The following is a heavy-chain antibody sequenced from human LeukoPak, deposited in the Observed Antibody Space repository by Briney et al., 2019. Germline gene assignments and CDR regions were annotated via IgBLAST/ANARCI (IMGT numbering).Heavy chain of an antibody. D-gene: IGHD1-7*01. J-gene: IGHJ6*02. V-gene: IGHV1-2*02. CDR2: INPNSGGT. Sequence: ASVKVSCKASGYTFTGYYMHWVRQAPGQGFEWMGWINPNSGGTNYAQKFQGRVTMTRDTSISTAYMELSRLRSDDTAVYYCARGSDWNYWGTPNCYYGMDVWGQGTTVTVSS. CDR3: ARGSDWNYWGTPNCYYGMDV. CDR1: GYTFTGYY.